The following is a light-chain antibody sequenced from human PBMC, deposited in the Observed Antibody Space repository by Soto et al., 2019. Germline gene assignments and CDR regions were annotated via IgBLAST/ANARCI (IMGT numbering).Light chain of an antibody. V-gene: IGLV2-11*01. CDR3: CSYAGRPYV. CDR1: SSDVGGYNS. J-gene: IGLJ1*01. Sequence: QSALTQPRSVSGSPGQSVTISCTGTSSDVGGYNSVSWYQQHPGKAPKLMIYDVSKRPSGVPDRFSGSKSGNTASLTISGLQAEDEADYSCCSYAGRPYVFGTGTKVTVL. CDR2: DVS.